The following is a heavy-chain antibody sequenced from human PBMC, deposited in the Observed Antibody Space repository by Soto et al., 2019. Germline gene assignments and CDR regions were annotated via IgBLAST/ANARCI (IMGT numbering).Heavy chain of an antibody. Sequence: PSETLSLTCTVSGGSISSYYWGWIRQPPGKGLEWIGSIHYSGSTYYNPSLKSRVTISVDTSKNQFSLTLSSVTAADTAVYYCARHSRTGWYHSHYWGQATRVTVSS. V-gene: IGHV4-39*01. CDR3: ARHSRTGWYHSHY. CDR1: GGSISSYY. D-gene: IGHD6-19*01. J-gene: IGHJ4*02. CDR2: IHYSGST.